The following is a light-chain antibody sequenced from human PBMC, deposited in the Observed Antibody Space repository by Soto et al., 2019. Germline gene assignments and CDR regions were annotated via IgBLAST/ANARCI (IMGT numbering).Light chain of an antibody. CDR3: QQSHSSPLS. V-gene: IGKV1-39*01. Sequence: IQMTQSPSSLSASVGDRVTITCRASQSIVRNLNWYQQKPGKAPELLIYTASNLESGVPSRFSGSGSGTDFALTISSLQPEDSEVYYCQQSHSSPLSFGGGTKVEFK. J-gene: IGKJ4*01. CDR2: TAS. CDR1: QSIVRN.